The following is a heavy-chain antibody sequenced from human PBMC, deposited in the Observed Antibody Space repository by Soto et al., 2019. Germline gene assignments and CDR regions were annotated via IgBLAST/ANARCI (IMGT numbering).Heavy chain of an antibody. V-gene: IGHV1-18*01. Sequence: ASVTVSCQASGYTFPSYGINWVRPAPGQGQEWMGWISAYNSNTNYAQKLQGRVTMNTDTSTSTAYMELRSLRSDGTAVYYCARVDYYYYYMDVWGKGTTVTVSS. CDR2: ISAYNSNT. J-gene: IGHJ6*03. CDR1: GYTFPSYG. CDR3: ARVDYYYYYMDV.